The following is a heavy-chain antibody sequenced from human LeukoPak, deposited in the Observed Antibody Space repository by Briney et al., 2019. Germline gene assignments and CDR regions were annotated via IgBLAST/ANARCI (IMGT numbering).Heavy chain of an antibody. J-gene: IGHJ4*02. D-gene: IGHD3-3*01. CDR1: GFTFSSSA. V-gene: IGHV3-30-3*01. CDR3: ARGYDFWSGYTDY. CDR2: ISYDGSNK. Sequence: GGSLRLSCAASGFTFSSSAMNWVRQAPGKGLEWVAVISYDGSNKYYADSVKGRFTISRDNSKNTLYLQMNSLRAEDTAVYYCARGYDFWSGYTDYWGQGTLVTVSS.